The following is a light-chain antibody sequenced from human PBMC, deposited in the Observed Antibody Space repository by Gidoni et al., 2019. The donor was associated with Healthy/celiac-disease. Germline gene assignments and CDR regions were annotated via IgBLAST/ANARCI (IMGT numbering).Light chain of an antibody. Sequence: SYELTQPPSVSVSPGQTARITCSGDALPKQYAYWYPQKPGQAPVLVIYKDSARPSGIPERFSGSSSGTTVTLTISGFQAEDDADYYCQSADSSVTVVFGGGTKLTVL. J-gene: IGLJ2*01. CDR2: KDS. CDR1: ALPKQY. V-gene: IGLV3-25*03. CDR3: QSADSSVTVV.